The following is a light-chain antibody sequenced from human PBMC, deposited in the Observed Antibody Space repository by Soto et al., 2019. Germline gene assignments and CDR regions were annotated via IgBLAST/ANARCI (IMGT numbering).Light chain of an antibody. V-gene: IGKV2D-29*01. Sequence: DIVMTQSPLSLPFTPGEPASISCRSTQSFLHSNGYNYLDWYLQKPGQPPQLLIYEVSNRFSGMPDRFSGSGSGTDFTLKISRVEAEDVGIYYCMQTIQLPWTFGQGTKVDIK. CDR1: QSFLHSNGYNY. CDR3: MQTIQLPWT. J-gene: IGKJ1*01. CDR2: EVS.